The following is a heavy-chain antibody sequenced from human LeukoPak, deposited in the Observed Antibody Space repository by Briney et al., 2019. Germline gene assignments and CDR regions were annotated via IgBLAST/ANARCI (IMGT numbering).Heavy chain of an antibody. D-gene: IGHD3-10*01. CDR1: GYTFTSYD. CDR2: MNPNSGNT. V-gene: IGHV1-8*03. CDR3: ARSGTPIPFTYGSGSFAYYMDV. Sequence: RGSVKLSCKASGYTFTSYDINWVRQATGQGLEWIGWMNPNSGNTDYAQKFQGRFTITRNTSISTAYMELSSLRSEDTAVYYCARSGTPIPFTYGSGSFAYYMDVWGKGTTVTVSS. J-gene: IGHJ6*03.